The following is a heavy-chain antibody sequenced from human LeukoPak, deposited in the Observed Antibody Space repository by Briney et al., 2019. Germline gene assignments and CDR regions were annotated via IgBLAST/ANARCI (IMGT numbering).Heavy chain of an antibody. V-gene: IGHV1-18*01. J-gene: IGHJ4*02. CDR2: ISAYNGNT. CDR1: GYTFTSYG. D-gene: IGHD3-22*01. CDR3: ARFLPPDHYDSSGPTYDY. Sequence: GASVKVSCKASGYTFTSYGISWVRQAPGQGLEWMGWISAYNGNTNYAQKLQGRVTMTTDTSTSTAYMELRSLRSDDTAVYYCARFLPPDHYDSSGPTYDYWGQGTLVTVSS.